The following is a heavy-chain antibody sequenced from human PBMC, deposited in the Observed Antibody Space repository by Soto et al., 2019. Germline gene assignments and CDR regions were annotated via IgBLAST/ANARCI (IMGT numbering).Heavy chain of an antibody. CDR3: VSWLLAHLDH. J-gene: IGHJ4*02. V-gene: IGHV3-23*05. D-gene: IGHD5-12*01. CDR1: GFIFSGHT. CDR2: IDQTGAST. Sequence: EVQLLESGGALVQPGGSLRLSCAASGFIFSGHTMSWVRQAPGTGLEWVSSIDQTGASTHYADSVKGRFTISRDNSRNTLDLQMKSLRAADTALYYCVSWLLAHLDHWGQGNPVTVSS.